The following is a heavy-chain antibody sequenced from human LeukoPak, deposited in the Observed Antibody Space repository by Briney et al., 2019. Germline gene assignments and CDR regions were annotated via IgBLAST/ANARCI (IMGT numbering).Heavy chain of an antibody. D-gene: IGHD6-19*01. Sequence: SETLSLTCTVSGGSISSSSYYWGWIRQPPGKGLEWIGSIYYSGSTYYNPSLKSRVTISVDTSKNQFSLKLSSVTAADTAVYYCARYDSSGWYVQVDYWGQGTLVTVSS. CDR3: ARYDSSGWYVQVDY. J-gene: IGHJ4*02. V-gene: IGHV4-39*01. CDR1: GGSISSSSYY. CDR2: IYYSGST.